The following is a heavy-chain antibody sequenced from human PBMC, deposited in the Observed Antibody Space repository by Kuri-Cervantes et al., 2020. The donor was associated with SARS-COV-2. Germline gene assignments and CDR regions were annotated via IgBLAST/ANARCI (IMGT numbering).Heavy chain of an antibody. CDR1: GFTFSGYS. V-gene: IGHV3-21*01. CDR2: ISSSSSYI. CDR3: ARGNYVMYIRWPTAPSDY. J-gene: IGHJ4*02. D-gene: IGHD3-16*01. Sequence: GGSLRLSCAVSGFTFSGYSMNWVRQAPGKGLEWVSSISSSSSYISYADSMKGRFTISRDNAKNSRYLQMNSLRAEDTAVYYCARGNYVMYIRWPTAPSDYWGQGTLVTVSS.